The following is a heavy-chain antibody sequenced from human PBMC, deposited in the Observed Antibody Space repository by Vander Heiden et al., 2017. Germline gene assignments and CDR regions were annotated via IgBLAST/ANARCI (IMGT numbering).Heavy chain of an antibody. D-gene: IGHD3-9*01. J-gene: IGHJ3*02. V-gene: IGHV3-15*07. Sequence: EVQLVESGGGLVKPGASLRLSCADSGFTFSNAWMNWVRQAGGKGLEWVGRIKSKTDGGTTDYAAPVKGRFTISRDDSKNMLYLQMNSLKTEDTAVYYCTTGERYTSFDIWGQGTMVTVSS. CDR1: GFTFSNAW. CDR2: IKSKTDGGTT. CDR3: TTGERYTSFDI.